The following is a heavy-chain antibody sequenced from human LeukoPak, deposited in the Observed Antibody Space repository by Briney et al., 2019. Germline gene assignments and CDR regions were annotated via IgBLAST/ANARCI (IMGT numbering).Heavy chain of an antibody. J-gene: IGHJ4*02. CDR2: ISSSSTI. D-gene: IGHD3-22*01. V-gene: IGHV3-48*04. CDR1: GFTFSSYS. CDR3: ARGNYYDSSGYYREVDY. Sequence: PGGSLRLSCAASGFTFSSYSMNWVRQAPGKGLEWVSYISSSSTIYYADSVKGRFTISRDNAKNSLYLQMNSLRAEDTAVYYCARGNYYDSSGYYREVDYWGQGTLVTVSS.